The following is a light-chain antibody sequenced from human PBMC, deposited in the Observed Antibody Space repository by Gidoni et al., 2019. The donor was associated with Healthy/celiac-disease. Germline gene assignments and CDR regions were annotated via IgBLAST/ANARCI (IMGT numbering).Light chain of an antibody. Sequence: EIVMTQSPATLSVSPGERATLSCSASQSVSSNLAWYQQKPGQAPRLLIYGASTRATGIPARFSGSGSGTEVNLTISSLQSEDFAVYYCQQYNNWPKTFGQGTKVEIK. CDR1: QSVSSN. CDR2: GAS. J-gene: IGKJ1*01. V-gene: IGKV3-15*01. CDR3: QQYNNWPKT.